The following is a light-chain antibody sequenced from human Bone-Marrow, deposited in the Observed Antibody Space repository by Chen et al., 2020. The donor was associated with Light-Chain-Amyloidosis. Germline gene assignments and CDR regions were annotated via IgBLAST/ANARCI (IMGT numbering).Light chain of an antibody. CDR1: QSVSTY. CDR3: QQRSTWPLT. CDR2: STS. V-gene: IGKV3-11*01. J-gene: IGKJ4*01. Sequence: EIVLEQSPATLSLSPGERATLSCRTSQSVSTYLAWYQQRRGQAPRLLIYSTSNRATGIPARFSGSGSGTDSTLTISSLEPEDFAVYYCQQRSTWPLTFGGGTKVEIK.